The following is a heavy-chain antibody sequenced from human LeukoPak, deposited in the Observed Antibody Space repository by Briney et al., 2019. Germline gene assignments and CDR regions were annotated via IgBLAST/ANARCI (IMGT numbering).Heavy chain of an antibody. D-gene: IGHD3-9*01. V-gene: IGHV3-23*01. J-gene: IGHJ4*02. Sequence: GGSLSLSCAASGFTFSSYAMSWVRQAPGKGLEWVSAISGSGGSTYYADSVKGRFTISRDNSKNTLYLQMNSLRAEDTAVYYCATPEGYFDWLLDYWGQGTLVTVSS. CDR1: GFTFSSYA. CDR3: ATPEGYFDWLLDY. CDR2: ISGSGGST.